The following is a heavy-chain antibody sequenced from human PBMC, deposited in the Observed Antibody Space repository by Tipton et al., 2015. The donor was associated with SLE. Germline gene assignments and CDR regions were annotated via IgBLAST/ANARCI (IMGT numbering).Heavy chain of an antibody. V-gene: IGHV4-61*01. J-gene: IGHJ3*02. CDR1: GGSVSSGSYY. CDR2: IYYSGST. Sequence: TLSLTCTVSGGSVSSGSYYWSWIRQPPGKGLEWIGYIYYSGSTNYNPSLKSRVTISVDTSKNQFSLKLSSVTAADTAVYYCARDRRHGVYDYVWGSYPDAFDIWGQGTMVTVSS. D-gene: IGHD3-16*02. CDR3: ARDRRHGVYDYVWGSYPDAFDI.